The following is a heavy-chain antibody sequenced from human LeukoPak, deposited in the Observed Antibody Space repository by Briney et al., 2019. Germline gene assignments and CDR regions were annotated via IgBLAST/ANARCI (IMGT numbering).Heavy chain of an antibody. CDR2: IYTSGST. CDR1: GGSISSYY. V-gene: IGHV4-4*07. J-gene: IGHJ4*02. D-gene: IGHD6-6*01. CDR3: ARTSIAARPLDY. Sequence: SETLSLSCTVSGGSISSYYWSWIRQPAGKGLEWIGRIYTSGSTNYNPSLKSRVTMSVDTSKNQFSLKLSSVTAADTAVYYCARTSIAARPLDYWGQGTLVTVSS.